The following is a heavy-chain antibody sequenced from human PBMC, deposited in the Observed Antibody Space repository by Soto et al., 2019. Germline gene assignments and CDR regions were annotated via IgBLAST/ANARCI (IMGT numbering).Heavy chain of an antibody. Sequence: PXASLRLSCAASGFTLSSFWMTGVRHAPGKGLEWVASIKQDGSETYYVESVKGRFTISRDNPKNTLYLQMSSLRVGDTAVYYCARPPHGMDVWGQGTTVTVSS. CDR2: IKQDGSET. CDR3: ARPPHGMDV. J-gene: IGHJ6*02. CDR1: GFTLSSFW. V-gene: IGHV3-7*03.